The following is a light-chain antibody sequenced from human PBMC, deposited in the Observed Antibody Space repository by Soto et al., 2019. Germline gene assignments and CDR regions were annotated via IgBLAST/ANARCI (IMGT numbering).Light chain of an antibody. CDR2: KAS. CDR3: QQYANYPRT. Sequence: DIQMTQSPSTLSESVGDRVTITCRASQSISSWLAWYQQKPGKAPNLLIYKASSLESGVPSRFSGSGSGAEFTLTISSLQPDDFATYYCQQYANYPRTFGQGTKVDIK. CDR1: QSISSW. J-gene: IGKJ1*01. V-gene: IGKV1-5*03.